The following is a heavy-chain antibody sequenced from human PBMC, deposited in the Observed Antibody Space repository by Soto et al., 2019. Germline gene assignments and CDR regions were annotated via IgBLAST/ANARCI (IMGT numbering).Heavy chain of an antibody. V-gene: IGHV1-69*12. CDR1: GGTFSSYA. D-gene: IGHD4-4*01. CDR3: ARDGGVYDYSPFDY. CDR2: IIPIFGTA. Sequence: QVQLVQSGAEVKKPGSSVKVSCTASGGTFSSYAISWVRQAPGQGLEWMGGIIPIFGTANYAQKFQGRVTITADESTSTVYMELSSLRSEDTAVYYCARDGGVYDYSPFDYWGQGTLVTVSS. J-gene: IGHJ4*02.